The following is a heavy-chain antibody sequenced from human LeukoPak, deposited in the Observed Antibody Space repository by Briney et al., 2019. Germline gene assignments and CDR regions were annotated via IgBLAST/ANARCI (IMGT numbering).Heavy chain of an antibody. D-gene: IGHD3-22*01. CDR3: ARADPVVTDYYYYGMDV. V-gene: IGHV4-34*01. CDR1: GGSFSGYY. Sequence: SETLSLTCAVYGGSFSGYYWSWIRQPPGKGLEWIGEINHSGSTNYNPSLKSRVTISVDTPKNQFSLKLSSVTAADTAVYYCARADPVVTDYYYYGMDVWGQGTTVTVSS. CDR2: INHSGST. J-gene: IGHJ6*02.